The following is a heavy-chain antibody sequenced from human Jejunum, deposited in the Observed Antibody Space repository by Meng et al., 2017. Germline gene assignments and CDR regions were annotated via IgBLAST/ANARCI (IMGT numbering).Heavy chain of an antibody. CDR2: IFPGGSDI. Sequence: GESLKISCKASGYPFSNFWIAWVRQLPGKGLEWMGIIFPGGSDIRYSQSFQGQVNLSVDKSVSIAYLQWSSLKASDSAMYYCTRVGVQATTGLDYWGQGTLVTVSS. D-gene: IGHD4/OR15-4a*01. V-gene: IGHV5-51*01. J-gene: IGHJ4*02. CDR3: TRVGVQATTGLDY. CDR1: GYPFSNFW.